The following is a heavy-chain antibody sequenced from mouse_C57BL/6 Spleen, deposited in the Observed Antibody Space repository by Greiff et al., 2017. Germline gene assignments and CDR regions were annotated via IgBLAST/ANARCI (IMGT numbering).Heavy chain of an antibody. J-gene: IGHJ1*03. CDR2: ISGGGGNT. D-gene: IGHD1-1*01. CDR3: ASHYGSSWYFDV. Sequence: EVHLVESGGGLVKPGGSLKLSCAASGFTFSSYTMSWVRQTPEKRLEWVATISGGGGNTYYPDSVKGRFTISRDNAKNTLYLQMSSLRSEDTALYYCASHYGSSWYFDVWGTGTTVTVSS. CDR1: GFTFSSYT. V-gene: IGHV5-9*01.